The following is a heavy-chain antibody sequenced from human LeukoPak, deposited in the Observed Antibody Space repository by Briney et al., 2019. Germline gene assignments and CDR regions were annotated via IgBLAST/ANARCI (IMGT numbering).Heavy chain of an antibody. CDR2: VYYSGDT. V-gene: IGHV4-59*08. D-gene: IGHD2-15*01. J-gene: IGHJ4*02. CDR3: ARHPFATPFDY. CDR1: GDSVSGVY. Sequence: PSETLSLTCTVSGDSVSGVYWSWIRQPPGKGLEWIGYVYYSGDTNYNPSLKSRVTMSLDMSKNQVSLRLSSVTAADTAVYYCARHPFATPFDYWGRGTLLTVSS.